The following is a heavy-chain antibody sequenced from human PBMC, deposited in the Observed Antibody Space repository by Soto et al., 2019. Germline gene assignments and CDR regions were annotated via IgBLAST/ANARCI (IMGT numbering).Heavy chain of an antibody. CDR2: IYYTGTT. D-gene: IGHD3-10*01. J-gene: IGHJ5*01. V-gene: IGHV4-31*11. CDR1: GGSISIGGYY. Sequence: VQLQESGPGLVKPSQTLSLSCAVSGGSISIGGYYWSWIRQHPGKGLEWIGYIYYTGTTYYKSSLKSRVIMSVDPSRTKFSLNLTSVTAADTAVYYCAGDQWFGEPRSQYNWFDSWGQGILVTVAS. CDR3: AGDQWFGEPRSQYNWFDS.